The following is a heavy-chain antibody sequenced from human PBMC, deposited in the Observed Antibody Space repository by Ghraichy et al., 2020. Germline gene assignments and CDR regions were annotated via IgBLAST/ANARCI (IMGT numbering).Heavy chain of an antibody. CDR3: ARGPRYCRGGSCYSDWYYFDY. J-gene: IGHJ4*02. CDR2: IYYSGST. V-gene: IGHV4-39*01. D-gene: IGHD2-15*01. Sequence: SQTLSLTCTVSGGSISSSSYYWGWIRQPPGKGLEWIGSIYYSGSTYYNPSLKSRVTISVDTSKNQFSLKLSPVTAADTAVYYCARGPRYCRGGSCYSDWYYFDYWGQGTLVTVSS. CDR1: GGSISSSSYY.